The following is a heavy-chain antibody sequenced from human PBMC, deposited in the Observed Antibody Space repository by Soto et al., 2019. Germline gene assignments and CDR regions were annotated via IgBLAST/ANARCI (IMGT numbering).Heavy chain of an antibody. CDR1: GFTFSSSA. V-gene: IGHV3-23*01. CDR2: ISGSGSST. Sequence: EVQLLESGGGLVQPGGSLRLFCAASGFTFSSSAMSWVRQAPGKGLEWVSTISGSGSSTYYADSVKGRFSISRDNSKNTLYLQVNSLRAEDTAVYYCTTGNWNDPHYGYYYHGMDVWGQGTTVTVSS. CDR3: TTGNWNDPHYGYYYHGMDV. J-gene: IGHJ6*02. D-gene: IGHD1-1*01.